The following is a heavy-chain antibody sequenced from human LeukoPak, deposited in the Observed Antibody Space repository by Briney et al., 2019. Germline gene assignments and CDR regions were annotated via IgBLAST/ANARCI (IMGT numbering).Heavy chain of an antibody. Sequence: PGGSLRLSCAASGFTFTGYWMPWVRQAPGKGPVWVARVNPGGSLTTYADSVKGRFTISRDNAKNTLSLEMNNLRDDDTAVYYCARDLGGSFDYCGQGTVVTVSS. D-gene: IGHD1-26*01. CDR2: VNPGGSLT. J-gene: IGHJ4*02. CDR3: ARDLGGSFDY. V-gene: IGHV3-74*01. CDR1: GFTFTGYW.